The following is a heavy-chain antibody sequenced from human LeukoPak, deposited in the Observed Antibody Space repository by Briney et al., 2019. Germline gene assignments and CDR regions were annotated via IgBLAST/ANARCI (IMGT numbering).Heavy chain of an antibody. CDR3: AGPIAVAGIGFDY. V-gene: IGHV3-48*01. CDR1: GFTFSSYS. CDR2: ISSSSSTI. Sequence: GGSLRLSCAASGFTFSSYSMNWVRQAPGKGLEWVSSISSSSSTIYYADSVKGRFTISRDNAKNSLYLQMNSLRAEDTAVYYCAGPIAVAGIGFDYWGQGTLVTVSS. D-gene: IGHD6-19*01. J-gene: IGHJ4*02.